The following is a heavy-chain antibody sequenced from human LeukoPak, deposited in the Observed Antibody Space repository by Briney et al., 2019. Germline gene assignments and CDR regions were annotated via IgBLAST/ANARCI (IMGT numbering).Heavy chain of an antibody. V-gene: IGHV3-7*03. D-gene: IGHD3-16*01. CDR3: ARGGGLDV. CDR1: GFTFSSYW. Sequence: PGGSLRLSCAASGFTFSSYWMNWARQAPGKGLEWVASMNHNGNVNYYVDSVKGRFTISGDNAKNSLYLQMSNLRAEDTAVYFCARGGGLDVWGQGATVTVSS. J-gene: IGHJ6*02. CDR2: MNHNGNVN.